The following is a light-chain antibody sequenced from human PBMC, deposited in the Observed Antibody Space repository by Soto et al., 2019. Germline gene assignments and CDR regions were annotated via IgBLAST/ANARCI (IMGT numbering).Light chain of an antibody. V-gene: IGKV1-5*01. CDR3: QQYNSYSYT. CDR2: DAS. Sequence: DFQMTQSPSTLSASVGDRVTITCRASQSISSWLAWYQQKPGKAPKLLIYDASSLESGVPSRFSGSGSGTEFTLTISSLQPDDFATYYCQQYNSYSYTFGQGTKQEIK. J-gene: IGKJ2*01. CDR1: QSISSW.